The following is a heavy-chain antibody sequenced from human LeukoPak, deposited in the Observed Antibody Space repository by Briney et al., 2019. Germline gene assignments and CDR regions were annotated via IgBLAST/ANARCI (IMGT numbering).Heavy chain of an antibody. V-gene: IGHV1-18*01. Sequence: ASVKVSCKASGYTFTSYGISWVRQAPGQGLEWMGWISAYNGNTNYAQKLQGRVTMTTDTSTSTAYMELRSLRSDDTAVCYCARDGYCSSTSCYTPGYWGQGTLVTVSS. CDR2: ISAYNGNT. J-gene: IGHJ4*02. CDR1: GYTFTSYG. D-gene: IGHD2-2*02. CDR3: ARDGYCSSTSCYTPGY.